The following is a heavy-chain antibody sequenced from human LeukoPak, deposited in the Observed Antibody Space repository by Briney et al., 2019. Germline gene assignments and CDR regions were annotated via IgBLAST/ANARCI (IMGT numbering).Heavy chain of an antibody. J-gene: IGHJ4*02. Sequence: ASVKVSCKASGYTFTTYYTHWVRQAPGQGLEWMGIINPSGSSTSYVQKFQGRVTMTRDTSTSTVYMELSSLRSEDTAVYYCAREGDVGDPHFDYWGQGTLVTVSS. CDR2: INPSGSST. CDR3: AREGDVGDPHFDY. CDR1: GYTFTTYY. D-gene: IGHD2-21*01. V-gene: IGHV1-46*01.